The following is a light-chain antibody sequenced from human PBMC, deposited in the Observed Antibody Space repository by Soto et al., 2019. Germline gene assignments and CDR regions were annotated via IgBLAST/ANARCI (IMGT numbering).Light chain of an antibody. V-gene: IGKV1-5*03. CDR3: QHYNSYPYT. Sequence: DIQMTQSPSTLSASVGDRVTITCRASQTISSWLAWYQQKPGKVPKLLIYMASSLESGVPSRFSGSGSGTEFTLTISSVQPDDFATYYWQHYNSYPYTFGQGTKLEIK. CDR1: QTISSW. J-gene: IGKJ2*01. CDR2: MAS.